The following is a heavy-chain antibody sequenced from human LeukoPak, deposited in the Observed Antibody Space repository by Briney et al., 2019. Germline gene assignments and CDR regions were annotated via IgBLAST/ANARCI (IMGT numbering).Heavy chain of an antibody. Sequence: GGSLRLSCAASGFTFSSYSMNWVRQAPGKGLEWVSSISSSSSYIYYADSVKGRFTISRDNAKNSLYLQMNSLRAEDTAVYYCARDGSGSYYNDAFDIWSQGTMVTVSS. CDR3: ARDGSGSYYNDAFDI. J-gene: IGHJ3*02. V-gene: IGHV3-21*01. CDR2: ISSSSSYI. D-gene: IGHD3-10*01. CDR1: GFTFSSYS.